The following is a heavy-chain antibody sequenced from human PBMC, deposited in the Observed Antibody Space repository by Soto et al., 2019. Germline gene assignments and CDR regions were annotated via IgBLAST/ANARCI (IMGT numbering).Heavy chain of an antibody. J-gene: IGHJ6*02. CDR3: SKMEADILPYYYYGMDV. V-gene: IGHV3-30*18. Sequence: QVQLVESGGGVVQPGRSLRLSCAASGFRFSDYGIHWVRQAPGKGLEWVALISYDGSKKFYTDSVKGRFTISRDNSKNTMYLQIDALRAPYTAVCYCSKMEADILPYYYYGMDVWGQGTTVTVSS. CDR1: GFRFSDYG. CDR2: ISYDGSKK. D-gene: IGHD1-26*01.